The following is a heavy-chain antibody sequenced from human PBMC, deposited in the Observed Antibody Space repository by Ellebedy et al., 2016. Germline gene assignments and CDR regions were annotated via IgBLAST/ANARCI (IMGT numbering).Heavy chain of an antibody. CDR3: ARGYWHSGRP. CDR2: INTGNGNT. D-gene: IGHD3-10*01. J-gene: IGHJ4*02. V-gene: IGHV1-3*04. Sequence: ASVKVSXXASGYTFTHYGMHWVRQAPGQRLEWMGWINTGNGNTRYSQKFQGRVTITRDTSASTAYMGLSGLGSEDTAVYYCARGYWHSGRPWGQGTLVTVST. CDR1: GYTFTHYG.